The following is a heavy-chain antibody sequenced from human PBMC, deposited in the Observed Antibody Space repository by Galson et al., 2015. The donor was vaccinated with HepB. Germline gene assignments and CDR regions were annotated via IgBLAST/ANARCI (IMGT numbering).Heavy chain of an antibody. Sequence: SLRLSCAASGFTFSSYSMNWVRQAPGKGLEWVSSISSSSSYIYYADSVKGRFTISRDNAKNSLYLQMNSLRAEDTAWYYCARVRDYYSSGSYYDYWGQGILVTVSS. D-gene: IGHD3-10*01. CDR2: ISSSSSYI. V-gene: IGHV3-21*04. CDR1: GFTFSSYS. J-gene: IGHJ4*02. CDR3: ARVRDYYSSGSYYDY.